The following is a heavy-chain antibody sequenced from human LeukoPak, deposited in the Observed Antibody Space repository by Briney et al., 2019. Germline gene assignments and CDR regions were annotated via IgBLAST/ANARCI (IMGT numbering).Heavy chain of an antibody. D-gene: IGHD6-13*01. CDR2: IRYDGSNK. CDR1: GFTFSSYG. V-gene: IGHV3-30*02. J-gene: IGHJ4*02. Sequence: PGGSLRFSCAASGFTFSSYGMHWVRQAPGKGLELVAFIRYDGSNKYYADSVKGRFTISRDNSKNALYLQMNSLRAEDTAVYYCSYSSSWYSLFDYWGQGTLVTVSS. CDR3: SYSSSWYSLFDY.